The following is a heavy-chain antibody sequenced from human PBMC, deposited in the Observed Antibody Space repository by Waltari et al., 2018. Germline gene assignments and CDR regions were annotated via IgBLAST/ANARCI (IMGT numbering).Heavy chain of an antibody. CDR3: ARGYSSGRGYFDY. D-gene: IGHD6-19*01. J-gene: IGHJ4*02. CDR1: GFTVSSNY. Sequence: VQLVESGGGLIQPGGSLRLSCAASGFTVSSNYMSWVRQAPGKGLEWVSVIYSGGSTYYADSVKGRFTISRDNSKNTLYLQMNSLRAEDTAVYYCARGYSSGRGYFDYWGQGTLVTVSS. CDR2: IYSGGST. V-gene: IGHV3-53*01.